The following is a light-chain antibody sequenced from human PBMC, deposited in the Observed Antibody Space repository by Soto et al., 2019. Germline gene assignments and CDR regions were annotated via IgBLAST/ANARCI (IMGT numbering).Light chain of an antibody. CDR1: QTTDNT. Sequence: EIVMTQSPATLSLSPGERATLSCRASQTTDNTLAWYQRKPGQAPRLLIYDASTRATGVPARFSGSGSGTDFTLTISSLQSEDFAVYYCQHYNYWPYTFGQGT. CDR2: DAS. V-gene: IGKV3-15*01. J-gene: IGKJ2*01. CDR3: QHYNYWPYT.